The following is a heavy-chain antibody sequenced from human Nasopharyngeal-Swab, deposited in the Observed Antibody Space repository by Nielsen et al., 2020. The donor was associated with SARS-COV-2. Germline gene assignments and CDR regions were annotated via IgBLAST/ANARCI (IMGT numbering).Heavy chain of an antibody. CDR3: ARGLLWFGEAPFDY. J-gene: IGHJ4*02. D-gene: IGHD3-10*01. V-gene: IGHV4-30-2*01. Sequence: SETLSLTCAVSGGSISSGGYSWSWIRQPPGKGLEWIGYIYHSGSTYYNPSLKSRVTISVDRSKNQFSLKLSSVTAADTAVYYCARGLLWFGEAPFDYWGQGTLVTVSS. CDR1: GGSISSGGYS. CDR2: IYHSGST.